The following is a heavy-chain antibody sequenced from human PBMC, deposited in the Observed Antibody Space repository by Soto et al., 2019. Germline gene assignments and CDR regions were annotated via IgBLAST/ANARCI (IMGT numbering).Heavy chain of an antibody. CDR2: IYYSGST. V-gene: IGHV4-31*03. CDR3: AKLIYGSGSYWFEP. J-gene: IGHJ5*02. D-gene: IGHD3-10*01. CDR1: GGSIRGGDDY. Sequence: PSETLCLTCTVSGGSIRGGDDYWICIRQHPGKGLEYIGYIYYSGSTYYNPSLESRVTISVDTSKNLFSLKLSSVTAADTAVYYCAKLIYGSGSYWFEPRGQGTPVTVSS.